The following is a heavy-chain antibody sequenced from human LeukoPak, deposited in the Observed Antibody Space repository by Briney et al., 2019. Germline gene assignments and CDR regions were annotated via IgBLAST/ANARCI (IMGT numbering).Heavy chain of an antibody. Sequence: VGSLRLSCAASGFTFSSYEMNWVRQAPGKGLEWVSYISTTGSSMYYADSVKGRFTISRDNVKNLLYLQMNSLRAEDTAVYYCARVQRGIAVALDYWGQGTLATVSS. J-gene: IGHJ4*02. CDR3: ARVQRGIAVALDY. D-gene: IGHD6-19*01. V-gene: IGHV3-48*03. CDR2: ISTTGSSM. CDR1: GFTFSSYE.